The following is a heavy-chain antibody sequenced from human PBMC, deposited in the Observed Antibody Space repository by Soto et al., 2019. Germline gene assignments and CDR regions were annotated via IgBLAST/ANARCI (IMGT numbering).Heavy chain of an antibody. CDR3: AMSSFCSCGSCYSLIDV. D-gene: IGHD2-15*01. V-gene: IGHV3-33*01. CDR2: IWYDGSNK. Sequence: QPGGSLRLSCAASGSTFRSNGMHWVRQAPGKGLEWVAVIWYDGSNKYYADSVKGRFTIPRDNSKNTLSLQMKSLRAEDTAVYCCAMSSFCSCGSCYSLIDVWAQRTPVPVSS. J-gene: IGHJ6*02. CDR1: GSTFRSNG.